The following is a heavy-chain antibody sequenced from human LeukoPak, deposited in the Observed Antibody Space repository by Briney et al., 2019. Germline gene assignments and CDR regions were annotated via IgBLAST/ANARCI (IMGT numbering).Heavy chain of an antibody. CDR2: INPNSGGT. CDR3: ARVNHYYGSGSYPGY. Sequence: GASVKVSCKASGYTFTGYYIHWVRQAPGQGLERMGWINPNSGGTNYAQKFQGRVTMTRDTSISTAYMELSRLRSDDTAVYYCARVNHYYGSGSYPGYWGQGTLVTVPS. V-gene: IGHV1-2*02. J-gene: IGHJ4*02. CDR1: GYTFTGYY. D-gene: IGHD3-10*01.